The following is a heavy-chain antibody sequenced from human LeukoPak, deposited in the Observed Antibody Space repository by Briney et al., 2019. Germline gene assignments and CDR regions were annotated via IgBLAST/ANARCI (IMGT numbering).Heavy chain of an antibody. Sequence: PSETLSLTCTVSGGSISSYYWSWIRQPPGKGQEWIGYIYTSGSTNYNPSLKSRVTISVDTSKNQFSLKLSSVTAADTAVYYCARLATTVSYFDYWGQGTLVTVSS. D-gene: IGHD4-17*01. J-gene: IGHJ4*02. V-gene: IGHV4-4*09. CDR1: GGSISSYY. CDR2: IYTSGST. CDR3: ARLATTVSYFDY.